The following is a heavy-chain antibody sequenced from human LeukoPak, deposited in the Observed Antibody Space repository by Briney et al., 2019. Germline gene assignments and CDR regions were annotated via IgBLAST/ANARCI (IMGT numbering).Heavy chain of an antibody. Sequence: PGGSLRLSCEASGFIFSTYSMNWVRQAPGMGLEWVSYVSGSGSTIYYADSVMGRFTISRDNAKYSLYLQMNSLRDEDTAVYYCARGGLGSWTFDSWGQGTLITVSS. J-gene: IGHJ4*02. CDR1: GFIFSTYS. CDR3: ARGGLGSWTFDS. V-gene: IGHV3-48*02. CDR2: VSGSGSTI. D-gene: IGHD1-26*01.